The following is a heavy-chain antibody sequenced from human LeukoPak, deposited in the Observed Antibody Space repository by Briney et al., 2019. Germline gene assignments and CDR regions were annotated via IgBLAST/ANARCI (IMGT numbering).Heavy chain of an antibody. Sequence: GASVKVSCKVSGYTLTELSMHWVRQAPGKGLEWMGGFDPKDGETSYAQKFQGRVTMTEDTSTDTAYMELSSLRSEDTAVYYCATDLGGYYDSSGPRRTPDYWGQGTLVTVSS. J-gene: IGHJ4*02. CDR2: FDPKDGET. CDR1: GYTLTELS. CDR3: ATDLGGYYDSSGPRRTPDY. D-gene: IGHD3-22*01. V-gene: IGHV1-24*01.